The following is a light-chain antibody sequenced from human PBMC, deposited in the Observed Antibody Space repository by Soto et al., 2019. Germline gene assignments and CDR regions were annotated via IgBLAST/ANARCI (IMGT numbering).Light chain of an antibody. J-gene: IGKJ1*01. CDR1: QSISSY. CDR2: GAS. Sequence: DIQMTQYPSSLSASVGDRITITCRASQSISSYLNWYQHKPGKAPKLLIYGASSLQSGVPSRFSGGGSGTDFTLTISSLQPEDFATYYCQQSYSTPRTFGQGTKVDIK. CDR3: QQSYSTPRT. V-gene: IGKV1-39*01.